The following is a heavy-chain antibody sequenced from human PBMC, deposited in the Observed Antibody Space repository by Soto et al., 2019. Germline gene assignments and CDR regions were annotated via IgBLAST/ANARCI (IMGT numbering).Heavy chain of an antibody. CDR2: IDLSGST. CDR1: GGSISSSNW. D-gene: IGHD4-17*01. J-gene: IGHJ5*02. Sequence: QVQLQESGPGLVKPSGTLSLTCAVSGGSISSSNWWSWVRQPPGKGLEWIGEIDLSGSTYFNPSLKSRVTTSVDKSKNQFSLKLSSVTAAATAVYYCARVWTTVTKWFDPWGQGNLVTVSS. V-gene: IGHV4-4*02. CDR3: ARVWTTVTKWFDP.